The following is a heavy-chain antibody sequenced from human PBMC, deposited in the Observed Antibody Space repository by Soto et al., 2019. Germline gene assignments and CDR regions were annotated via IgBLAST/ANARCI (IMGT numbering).Heavy chain of an antibody. CDR3: ARDLALEPIVVVVGHVMDV. CDR1: AGTFRNYA. D-gene: IGHD2-15*01. Sequence: QVQLVQSGAEVKKPGSSVKVSCKASAGTFRNYAISWVRQAPGQGLEWMGGIIPSFGTANYAQKFQGRVTITADESTIPAYMEMSSLSSEDTAVYYCARDLALEPIVVVVGHVMDVWGQGTTVTVSS. V-gene: IGHV1-69*01. J-gene: IGHJ6*02. CDR2: IIPSFGTA.